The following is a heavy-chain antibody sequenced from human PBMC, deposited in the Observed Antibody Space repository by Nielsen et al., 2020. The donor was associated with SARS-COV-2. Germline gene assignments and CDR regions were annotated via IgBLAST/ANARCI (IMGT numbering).Heavy chain of an antibody. Sequence: GESLKTSCAASGYTFSNYGMSWVRQAPGKGLEWLSVIYGAGRSTNYADSVKGRFTISRDNSKNTMYLQMNSLRVEDTAVYYCAKDDPQYCSRTSCYGMDVWGQGTTVTVSS. CDR3: AKDDPQYCSRTSCYGMDV. CDR2: IYGAGRST. CDR1: GYTFSNYG. V-gene: IGHV3-23*03. D-gene: IGHD2-2*01. J-gene: IGHJ6*02.